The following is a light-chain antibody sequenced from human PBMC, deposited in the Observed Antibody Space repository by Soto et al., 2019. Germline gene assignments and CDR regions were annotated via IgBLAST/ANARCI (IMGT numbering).Light chain of an antibody. V-gene: IGKV3-15*01. J-gene: IGKJ4*01. CDR1: QSVGTY. CDR3: QQYSDWPLVT. CDR2: AAS. Sequence: EIVMTQSPATLSVSLGERATLSCRASQSVGTYLAWYQQKPGQPPSLLIFAASTRATGIPARFSGTGSGSELTITINGLQSEDFAVYSCQQYSDWPLVTFGGGTRVEIK.